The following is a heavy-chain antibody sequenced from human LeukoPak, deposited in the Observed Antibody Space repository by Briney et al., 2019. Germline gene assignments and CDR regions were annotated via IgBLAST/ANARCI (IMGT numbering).Heavy chain of an antibody. Sequence: SETLSLTCTVSGGSISSYYWSWIRQPPGKGLEWIGEINHSGSTNYNPSLKSRVTISVDTSKNQFSLKLSSVTAADTAVYYCARLNYDFWSGYYKGDYGMDVWGQGTTVTVSS. D-gene: IGHD3-3*01. CDR2: INHSGST. CDR1: GGSISSYY. CDR3: ARLNYDFWSGYYKGDYGMDV. V-gene: IGHV4-34*01. J-gene: IGHJ6*02.